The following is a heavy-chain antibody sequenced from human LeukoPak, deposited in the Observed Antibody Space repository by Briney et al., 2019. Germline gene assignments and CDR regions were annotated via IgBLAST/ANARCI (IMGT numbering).Heavy chain of an antibody. CDR3: ARALGAFDI. CDR1: GGSLSFYY. CDR2: ISQNGDS. J-gene: IGHJ3*02. Sequence: KTSETLSLTCGVYGGSLSFYYWSWLRQSPGKGLEWIAEISQNGDSNYNPSLKSRVTISLDTSKNQLSLKLNSVTAADTAVYYCARALGAFDIWGQGTMVTVS. V-gene: IGHV4-34*01.